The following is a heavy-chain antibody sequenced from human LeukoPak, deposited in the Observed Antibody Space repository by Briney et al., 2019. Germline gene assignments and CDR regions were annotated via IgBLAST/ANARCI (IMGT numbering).Heavy chain of an antibody. D-gene: IGHD3-22*01. V-gene: IGHV3-11*01. J-gene: IGHJ4*02. CDR2: ISSSGSTI. CDR3: ARDRDYYDSSGYYFGY. Sequence: SGGSLRLSCAASGFTFSDYYMSWIRQAPGKGLEWVSYISSSGSTIYYADSVKGRFTTSRDNAKNSLYLQMNSLRAEDTAVYYCARDRDYYDSSGYYFGYWGQGTLVTVSS. CDR1: GFTFSDYY.